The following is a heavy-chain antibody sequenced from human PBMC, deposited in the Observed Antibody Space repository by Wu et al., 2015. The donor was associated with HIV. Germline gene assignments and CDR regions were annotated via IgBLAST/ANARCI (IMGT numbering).Heavy chain of an antibody. Sequence: QAQLVQFGAEVKKPGSSVRLTCQSSGDGFTCYAVSRVRQAPGQGLEWMGGINPLFGTTRHAQKFQDRITITTDEAKIIAYLELNSLRSDDTAVYYCARNTDSVATSLYSLGVWGQGTTVTVSS. J-gene: IGHJ6*02. D-gene: IGHD6-19*01. CDR1: GDGFTCYA. V-gene: IGHV1-69*05. CDR2: INPLFGTT. CDR3: ARNTDSVATSLYSLGV.